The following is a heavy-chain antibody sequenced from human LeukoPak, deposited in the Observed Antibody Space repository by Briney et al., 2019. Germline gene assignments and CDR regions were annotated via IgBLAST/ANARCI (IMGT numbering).Heavy chain of an antibody. V-gene: IGHV3-53*05. J-gene: IGHJ3*02. D-gene: IGHD2-15*01. CDR2: IYSGGST. CDR1: GFTVSSSY. Sequence: PGGYLRLSCAASGFTVSSSYMSWVRQAPGKGLEWVSVIYSGGSTYYADSVKGRFTISRDNSKNTLYLQMNSLRAEDTAIYYCAKTETSWWYPAFDIWGHGTMVTVSS. CDR3: AKTETSWWYPAFDI.